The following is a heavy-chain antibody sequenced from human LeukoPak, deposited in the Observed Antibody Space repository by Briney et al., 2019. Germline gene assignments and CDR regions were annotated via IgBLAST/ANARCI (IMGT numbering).Heavy chain of an antibody. CDR2: IIPIFGTA. CDR3: SGKLGYCSGGSCRTKTDYYYYYYMDV. D-gene: IGHD2-15*01. Sequence: SVKVSCKASGGTFSSYAISWVRQAPGQGLEWMGRIIPIFGTANYAQRFQGRVTITADECTSTAYMELSSLRSEDSAVYYCSGKLGYCSGGSCRTKTDYYYYYYMDVWGKGTTVTVSS. J-gene: IGHJ6*03. V-gene: IGHV1-69*15. CDR1: GGTFSSYA.